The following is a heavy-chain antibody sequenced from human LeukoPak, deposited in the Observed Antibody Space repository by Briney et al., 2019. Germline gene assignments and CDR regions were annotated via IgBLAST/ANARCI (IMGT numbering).Heavy chain of an antibody. Sequence: SETLSLTCTVSRSSIGSYYWSWIRQPPGKGLEWIGYIYTSGSTNYNPSLKSRVTISVDTSKNQFSLKLSSVTAADTAVYYCARLVVPASYYYYYMDVWGKGTTVTVSS. CDR2: IYTSGST. CDR3: ARLVVPASYYYYYMDV. V-gene: IGHV4-4*09. J-gene: IGHJ6*03. D-gene: IGHD2-2*01. CDR1: RSSIGSYY.